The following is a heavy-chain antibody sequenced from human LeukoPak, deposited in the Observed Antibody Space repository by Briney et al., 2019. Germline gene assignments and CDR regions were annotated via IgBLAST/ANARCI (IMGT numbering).Heavy chain of an antibody. D-gene: IGHD6-19*01. CDR1: GFTFSSYT. CDR3: AKDGSGWPLNDAFDI. V-gene: IGHV3-23*01. J-gene: IGHJ3*02. CDR2: ISGSGGST. Sequence: GGSLRLSCAASGFTFSSYTMSWVRQAPGKGLEWVSAISGSGGSTYYADSVKGRFTISRDNSKNTLYLQMNSLRAEDTAVYYCAKDGSGWPLNDAFDIWGQGTMVTVSS.